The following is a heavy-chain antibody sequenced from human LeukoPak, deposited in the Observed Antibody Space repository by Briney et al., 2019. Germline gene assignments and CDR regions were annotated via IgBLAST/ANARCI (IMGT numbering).Heavy chain of an antibody. CDR2: IYYSGST. J-gene: IGHJ6*03. Sequence: SETLSLTCTVSGGSISSYYWSWIRLPPGKGLEWIGYIYYSGSTNYNPSLKSRVTISVDTSKNQLSLKLSSVTAADTAVYYCARASGSSGHYYYYMDVWGKGTTVTVSS. CDR3: ARASGSSGHYYYYMDV. D-gene: IGHD6-13*01. V-gene: IGHV4-59*01. CDR1: GGSISSYY.